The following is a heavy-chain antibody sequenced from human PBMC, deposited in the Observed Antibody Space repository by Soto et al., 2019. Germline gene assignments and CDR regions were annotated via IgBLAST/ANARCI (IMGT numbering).Heavy chain of an antibody. CDR2: IYHSGST. V-gene: IGHV4-4*02. D-gene: IGHD7-27*01. CDR3: ARGPSGDKVDY. Sequence: SETLSLTCAVSGGSIISSNWWSLVRHPPGKGLEWIGEIYHSGSTNYNPSLKSRVTISVDKSKNQFSLKLSSVTAADTAVYYCARGPSGDKVDYWGQGILVTVSS. J-gene: IGHJ4*02. CDR1: GGSIISSNW.